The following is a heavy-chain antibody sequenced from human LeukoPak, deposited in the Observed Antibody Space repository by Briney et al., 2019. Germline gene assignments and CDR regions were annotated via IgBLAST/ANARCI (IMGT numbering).Heavy chain of an antibody. CDR2: ISGSGGST. CDR3: ARDKSNDYYFDY. D-gene: IGHD2-8*01. J-gene: IGHJ4*02. Sequence: GGTLRLSCAASGFTFSSYGMSWVRQAPGKGLEWVSAISGSGGSTYYADSVKGRFTISRDNSKNTLYLQMNSLRAEDTAVYYCARDKSNDYYFDYWGQGALVTVSS. CDR1: GFTFSSYG. V-gene: IGHV3-23*01.